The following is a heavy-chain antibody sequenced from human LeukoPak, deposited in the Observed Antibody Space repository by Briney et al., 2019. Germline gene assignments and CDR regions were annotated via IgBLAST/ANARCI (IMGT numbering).Heavy chain of an antibody. CDR1: GFTFSSYA. J-gene: IGHJ4*01. V-gene: IGHV3-23*01. D-gene: IGHD3-22*01. CDR3: ARVLHKRNYDSGVYYGY. Sequence: AGGSLRLSCAASGFTFSSYAMSWVRQAPGKGLEWVSAISGSGGSTYYADSVKGRFTISRDNSKNSLFLQMNSLRAEDTAVYYCARVLHKRNYDSGVYYGYWGQGTLVTVSS. CDR2: ISGSGGST.